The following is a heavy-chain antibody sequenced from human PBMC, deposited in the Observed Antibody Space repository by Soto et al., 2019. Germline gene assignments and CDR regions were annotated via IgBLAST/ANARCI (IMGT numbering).Heavy chain of an antibody. CDR2: IIPMFGTA. Sequence: QVQLVQSGAEVKKPESSVKVSCKAPGGSFSTYAISWVRQAPGQGLEWMGGIIPMFGTANYAQRFQDRVTITADESTNKVYMELSSLRSEDTAVYFCASGIQLWLRRINNGYSGWGQGTLVTVPS. J-gene: IGHJ4*02. CDR3: ASGIQLWLRRINNGYSG. V-gene: IGHV1-69*12. CDR1: GGSFSTYA. D-gene: IGHD5-18*01.